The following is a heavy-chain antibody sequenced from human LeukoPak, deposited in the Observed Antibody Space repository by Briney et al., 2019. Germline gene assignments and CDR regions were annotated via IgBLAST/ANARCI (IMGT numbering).Heavy chain of an antibody. Sequence: PGGSLRLSCAASGFTFDDYGMSWVRQAPGRGLEWVSGINWNGGSTGYADSVKGRFTISRDNAKNSLYLQMNSLRAEDTALYYCARGLWPSGGRSLDYWGQGTLVTVSS. CDR1: GFTFDDYG. D-gene: IGHD2-21*01. V-gene: IGHV3-20*04. CDR2: INWNGGST. J-gene: IGHJ4*02. CDR3: ARGLWPSGGRSLDY.